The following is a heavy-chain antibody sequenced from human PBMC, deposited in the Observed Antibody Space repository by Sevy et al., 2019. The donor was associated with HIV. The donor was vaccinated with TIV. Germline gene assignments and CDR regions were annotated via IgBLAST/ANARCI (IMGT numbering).Heavy chain of an antibody. Sequence: GGFLRLSCATSEFTFSRYWMTWVRQAPGKGLEWVVYINQDGSQKSYVDSVKGRFTVSRYNSKNSLFLQMNSLRAEDTAVYYCARAGPLGDLDHFDRWGQGTLVTVSS. CDR3: ARAGPLGDLDHFDR. CDR2: INQDGSQK. D-gene: IGHD2-21*01. CDR1: EFTFSRYW. J-gene: IGHJ4*02. V-gene: IGHV3-7*03.